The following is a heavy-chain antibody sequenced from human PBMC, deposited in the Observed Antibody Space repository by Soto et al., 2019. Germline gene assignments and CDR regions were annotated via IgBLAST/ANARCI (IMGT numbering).Heavy chain of an antibody. CDR1: GGTFSSYA. Sequence: ASVKVSCKASGGTFSSYAISWVRQAPGQGLEWMGGIIPIFGTANYAQKFQGRVTITADESTSTAYMELSSLRSEDTAVYYCARDSSYYYGMDVWGQGTTVTVSS. D-gene: IGHD3-16*02. CDR2: IIPIFGTA. V-gene: IGHV1-69*13. CDR3: ARDSSYYYGMDV. J-gene: IGHJ6*02.